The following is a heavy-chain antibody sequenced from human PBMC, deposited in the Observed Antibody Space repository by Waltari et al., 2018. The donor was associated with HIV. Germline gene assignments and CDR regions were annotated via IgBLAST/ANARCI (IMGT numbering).Heavy chain of an antibody. CDR3: ARFAGYLGFDY. D-gene: IGHD5-18*01. V-gene: IGHV1-69*12. CDR2: STPICGTA. Sequence: QVQLVQSGAEVKKPGSSVTVSCKASGGAFSTFAISWVRQAPGQGLEWMGGSTPICGTANYAQKFQGRVTLTADEPTSTAHMELSSLTSEDTAVYYCARFAGYLGFDYWGQGTLVSVS. CDR1: GGAFSTFA. J-gene: IGHJ4*02.